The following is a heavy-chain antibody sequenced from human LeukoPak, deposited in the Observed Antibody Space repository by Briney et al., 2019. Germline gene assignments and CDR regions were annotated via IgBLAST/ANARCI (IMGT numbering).Heavy chain of an antibody. V-gene: IGHV3-23*01. CDR2: ICGSNNAT. CDR1: GFTFSSYA. J-gene: IGHJ4*02. CDR3: AKGGGGGCASRLAD. D-gene: IGHD2-15*01. Sequence: GGSLRLSCAASGFTFSSYAMSWVRQAPGKGLEWVSSICGSNNATYYAASVKGRFTISRDNSKNTLYLQMNSLRAEDTAVYYCAKGGGGGCASRLADWGQGTRVTVSS.